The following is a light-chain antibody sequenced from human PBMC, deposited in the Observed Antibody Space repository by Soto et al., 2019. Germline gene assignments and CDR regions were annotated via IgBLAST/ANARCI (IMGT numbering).Light chain of an antibody. J-gene: IGLJ1*01. V-gene: IGLV2-23*02. CDR1: SSDVGSYNL. CDR2: EVS. CDR3: CSYAGSPYV. Sequence: QSVLTQPASVSGSPGQSITISCTGTSSDVGSYNLVSWYQQHPGKAPKLMIYEVSKRPSGVSNRFSGSKSGNTASLTISGVQAEDEADYYCCSYAGSPYVFGTGTKVT.